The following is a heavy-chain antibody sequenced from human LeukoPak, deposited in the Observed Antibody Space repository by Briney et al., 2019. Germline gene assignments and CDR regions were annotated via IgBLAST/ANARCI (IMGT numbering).Heavy chain of an antibody. CDR1: GGSFSDYY. Sequence: LETLSLSCAVYGGSFSDYYWTWIRQPPGKGLEWIGEISHSGSPNNNPSLKSRVSISLDTSKNQFSLKLTSVTAADTAVYYCGSRRTAMFGVIKGPIDYWGQGTLVTVSS. V-gene: IGHV4-34*01. J-gene: IGHJ4*02. CDR3: GSRRTAMFGVIKGPIDY. D-gene: IGHD3-3*01. CDR2: ISHSGSP.